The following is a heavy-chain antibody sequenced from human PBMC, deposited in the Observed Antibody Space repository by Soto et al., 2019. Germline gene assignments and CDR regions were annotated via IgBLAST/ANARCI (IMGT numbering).Heavy chain of an antibody. Sequence: SETLSLTCTVSDGSISNFYWNWIRQSPGKGLEWIGYIYYTGNTYYNPSLRSRLTISVDTSKNHFSLKLTSVTAADTAVYYCARGCGAGDCFFDYWGPGTLVTVSS. CDR1: DGSISNFY. D-gene: IGHD2-21*02. J-gene: IGHJ4*02. V-gene: IGHV4-30-4*01. CDR3: ARGCGAGDCFFDY. CDR2: IYYTGNT.